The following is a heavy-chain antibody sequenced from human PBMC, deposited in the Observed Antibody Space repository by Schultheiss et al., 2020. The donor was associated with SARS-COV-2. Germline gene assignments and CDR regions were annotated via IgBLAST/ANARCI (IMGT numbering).Heavy chain of an antibody. CDR2: ISYDGSNK. CDR1: GFTFSSYA. D-gene: IGHD4-11*01. Sequence: GGSLRLSCAASGFTFSSYAMHWVRQAPGKGLEWVAVISYDGSNKYYADSVKGRFTISRDNSKNTLYLQMNSLRAEDTAVYYCAKDMPTVTTRYFDYWGQGTLVTVSS. CDR3: AKDMPTVTTRYFDY. J-gene: IGHJ4*02. V-gene: IGHV3-30*07.